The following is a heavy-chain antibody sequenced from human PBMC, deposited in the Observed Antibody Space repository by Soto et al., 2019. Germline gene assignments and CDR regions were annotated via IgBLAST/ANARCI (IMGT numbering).Heavy chain of an antibody. CDR2: FKSKTDGGTT. J-gene: IGHJ4*02. Sequence: VQLVESGGGLVKPGGSLRLSCAASGFTFSNAWMSWVRQAPGMGLEWVGRFKSKTDGGTTDYDAPVKGRFTISGDDSKNTLYLQMNSLKTEDTAMYYCTTLATGRFDGWGQGTLVTVSS. D-gene: IGHD1-1*01. CDR3: TTLATGRFDG. V-gene: IGHV3-15*01. CDR1: GFTFSNAW.